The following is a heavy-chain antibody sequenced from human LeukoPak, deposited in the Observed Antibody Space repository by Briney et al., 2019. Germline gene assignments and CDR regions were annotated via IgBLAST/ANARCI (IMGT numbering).Heavy chain of an antibody. V-gene: IGHV3-74*01. CDR2: INPSGSFT. D-gene: IGHD3-10*01. Sequence: GGSRRLSCAASGFTFSSNWMHWVRQVPGKGLVWVSLINPSGSFTTYADSVKGRFTISRDNAKNRLYMQMNSLRVEDTAVYYCARDMIRGVVNNWGQGALVTVSS. J-gene: IGHJ4*02. CDR1: GFTFSSNW. CDR3: ARDMIRGVVNN.